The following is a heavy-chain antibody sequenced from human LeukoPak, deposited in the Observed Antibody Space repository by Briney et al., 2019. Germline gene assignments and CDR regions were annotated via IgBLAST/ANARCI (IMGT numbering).Heavy chain of an antibody. Sequence: PGGSLRLSCAASGFTLSNYSMNWVRQAPGKGLEWVSYISSSGISMYYADSVKGRFTISRDNARNTLNLHMISLRAEDTAVYFCVRDGDAYNFDFWGQGVLVTVSS. D-gene: IGHD5-24*01. CDR3: VRDGDAYNFDF. CDR1: GFTLSNYS. V-gene: IGHV3-48*04. CDR2: ISSSGISM. J-gene: IGHJ4*02.